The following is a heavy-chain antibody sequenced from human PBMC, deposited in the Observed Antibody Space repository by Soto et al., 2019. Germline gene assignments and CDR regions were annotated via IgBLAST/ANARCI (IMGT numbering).Heavy chain of an antibody. Sequence: QVQLVESGGGVVQPGRSLRLSCAASGFTFSSYGMHWVRQAPGKGLEWVAVVSYDGSDKYYADSVKGRFTVSRDNVKNTLYLQMNSLRGEDTALYHCATDRPTMLFEDVTKSFYYYGMDVWGQGTTVTVSS. V-gene: IGHV3-30*03. J-gene: IGHJ6*02. CDR2: VSYDGSDK. D-gene: IGHD3-16*01. CDR1: GFTFSSYG. CDR3: ATDRPTMLFEDVTKSFYYYGMDV.